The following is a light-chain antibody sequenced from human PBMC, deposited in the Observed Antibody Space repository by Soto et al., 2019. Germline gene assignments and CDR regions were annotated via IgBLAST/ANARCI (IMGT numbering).Light chain of an antibody. CDR3: QQTYGAPRT. J-gene: IGKJ1*01. CDR1: QSINTY. V-gene: IGKV1-39*01. Sequence: IHMTHSPSTLSASVLYRVTITFLASQSINTYLSWYQQKPGRAPKHLINAASSLQTGVPSRFSGSGSGTDFTLTISSLQPEDFATYYCQQTYGAPRTFGQGTKVDI. CDR2: AAS.